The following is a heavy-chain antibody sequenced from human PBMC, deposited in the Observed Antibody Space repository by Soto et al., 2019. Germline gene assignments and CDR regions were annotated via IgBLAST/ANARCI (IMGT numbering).Heavy chain of an antibody. CDR3: ASLNYGGKPYYYYGMDV. CDR1: GGSISSGDYY. Sequence: QVQLQESGPGLVKPSQTLSLTCTVSGGSISSGDYYWSWIRQPPGKGLEWIGYIYYSGSTYYNPSLKSLVTISVDTSKNQFSLKLSSVTAADTAVYYCASLNYGGKPYYYYGMDVWGQGTTVTVSS. D-gene: IGHD4-17*01. V-gene: IGHV4-30-4*01. CDR2: IYYSGST. J-gene: IGHJ6*02.